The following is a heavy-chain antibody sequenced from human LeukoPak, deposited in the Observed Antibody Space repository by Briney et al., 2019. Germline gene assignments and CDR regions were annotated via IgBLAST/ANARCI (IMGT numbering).Heavy chain of an antibody. Sequence: SGPTLVNPTQTLTLTCTFSGFSLSTSGMCVSWIRQPPGKGLEWIGFVSDSGRTNYNPSLKSRVIISLDTSKNQFSLKLSSVTAADTAVYYCARLVGVITFGGVIVFGAFDIWGQGTMVTVSS. CDR3: ARLVGVITFGGVIVFGAFDI. V-gene: IGHV4-61*08. D-gene: IGHD3-16*02. CDR1: GFSLSTSGMC. CDR2: VSDSGRT. J-gene: IGHJ3*02.